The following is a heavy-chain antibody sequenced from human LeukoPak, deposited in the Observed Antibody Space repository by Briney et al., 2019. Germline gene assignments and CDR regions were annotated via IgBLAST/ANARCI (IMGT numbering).Heavy chain of an antibody. CDR2: ISGSAEST. D-gene: IGHD2-15*01. V-gene: IGHV3-23*01. J-gene: IGHJ1*01. CDR3: AKAAARDYFEH. Sequence: GGSLRLSCAASGFTFSDYAMSWVRQAPGRGLEWVSTISGSAESTYYADSVKSRFIVSRDNSKNTLHLQMSSLRAGDTAVYYCAKAAARDYFEHWGQGTLVTVSS. CDR1: GFTFSDYA.